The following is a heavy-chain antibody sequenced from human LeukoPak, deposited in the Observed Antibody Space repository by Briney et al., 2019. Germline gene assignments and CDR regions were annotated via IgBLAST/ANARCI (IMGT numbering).Heavy chain of an antibody. J-gene: IGHJ5*02. D-gene: IGHD2-15*01. CDR3: AKDLHVVVVAAFDP. Sequence: GGSLRLSCAASGFTVSSNYMSWVRQAPGKGLEWVSVIYSGGSTYYADSVKGRFTISRDNSKNTLYLQMNSLRAEDTAVYYCAKDLHVVVVAAFDPWGQGTLVTVSS. CDR2: IYSGGST. V-gene: IGHV3-53*01. CDR1: GFTVSSNY.